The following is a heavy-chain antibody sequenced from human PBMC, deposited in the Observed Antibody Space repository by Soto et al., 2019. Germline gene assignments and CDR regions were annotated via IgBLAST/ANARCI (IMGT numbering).Heavy chain of an antibody. Sequence: PSETLSLTCTVSGGSISSSSYYWGWIRQPPGKGLEWIGSIYYSGSTNYNPSLKSRVTISVDTSKNQFSLKLSSVTAADTAVYYCARGITMVRGAPGPNWFDPWGQGTLVTVSS. CDR3: ARGITMVRGAPGPNWFDP. J-gene: IGHJ5*02. D-gene: IGHD3-10*01. V-gene: IGHV4-39*07. CDR1: GGSISSSSYY. CDR2: IYYSGST.